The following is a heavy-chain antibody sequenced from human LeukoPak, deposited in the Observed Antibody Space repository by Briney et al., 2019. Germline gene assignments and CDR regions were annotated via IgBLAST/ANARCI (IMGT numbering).Heavy chain of an antibody. Sequence: GGSLRLSCAASGFTFSSYWMHWVRQAPGKGLVWVSRINSDGSNTISADSVKGRFTISRDNSKNTLYLQMNSLRAEDTAVYYCAKGGRGLPFDYWGQGTLVTVSS. CDR2: INSDGSNT. D-gene: IGHD1-26*01. J-gene: IGHJ4*02. CDR1: GFTFSSYW. V-gene: IGHV3-74*01. CDR3: AKGGRGLPFDY.